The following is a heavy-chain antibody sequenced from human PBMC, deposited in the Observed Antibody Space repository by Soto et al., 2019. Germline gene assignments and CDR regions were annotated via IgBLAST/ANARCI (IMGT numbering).Heavy chain of an antibody. CDR1: GGSISSGY. D-gene: IGHD4-17*01. J-gene: IGHJ4*02. Sequence: SETLSLTCSVSGGSISSGYWTWMRHPPGKGLEWIGYIYVGGSINYNPSLKSRVIISVDTAKNPSSLSLSSVTAADTAVYYCSRAYADYVFDNRGQGTLVTISS. V-gene: IGHV4-59*01. CDR3: SRAYADYVFDN. CDR2: IYVGGSI.